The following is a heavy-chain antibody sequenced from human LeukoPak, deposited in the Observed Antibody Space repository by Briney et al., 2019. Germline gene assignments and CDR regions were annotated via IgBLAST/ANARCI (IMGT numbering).Heavy chain of an antibody. D-gene: IGHD1-1*01. Sequence: PGGSLRLSCAASGFTFSRYWMSLVRQAPGKGLEWVANIREDGSDKYYVNSVKGRFTISRDNAKNSLYLQMNSLRAEDTAVYYCARGQDWNHDYWGQGTLVTVSS. CDR1: GFTFSRYW. CDR2: IREDGSDK. J-gene: IGHJ4*02. V-gene: IGHV3-7*01. CDR3: ARGQDWNHDY.